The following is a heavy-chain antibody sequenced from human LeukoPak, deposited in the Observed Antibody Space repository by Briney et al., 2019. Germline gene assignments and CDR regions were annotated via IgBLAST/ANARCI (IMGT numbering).Heavy chain of an antibody. Sequence: PGGSLRLSCAASGFTFSSYWMSRVRQAPGKGLEWVANIKQDGSEKYYVDSVKGRFTISRDNAKNSLYLQMNSLRAEDTAVYYRARGTIAAAGYYYFDYWGQGTQVTVSS. D-gene: IGHD6-13*01. V-gene: IGHV3-7*04. CDR3: ARGTIAAAGYYYFDY. J-gene: IGHJ4*02. CDR2: IKQDGSEK. CDR1: GFTFSSYW.